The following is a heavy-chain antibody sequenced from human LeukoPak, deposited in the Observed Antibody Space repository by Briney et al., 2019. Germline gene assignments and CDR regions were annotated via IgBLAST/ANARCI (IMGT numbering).Heavy chain of an antibody. CDR3: AKVRYDSSGYSDY. CDR1: GFTFSSYA. D-gene: IGHD3-22*01. V-gene: IGHV3-23*01. Sequence: GGSLRLSCAASGFTFSSYAMSWVRQAPGKGLEWVSAISGSGGSTYYADSVKGRFTISSDNSKNTLYLQMNSLRAEDTAVYYCAKVRYDSSGYSDYWGQGTLVTVSS. CDR2: ISGSGGST. J-gene: IGHJ4*02.